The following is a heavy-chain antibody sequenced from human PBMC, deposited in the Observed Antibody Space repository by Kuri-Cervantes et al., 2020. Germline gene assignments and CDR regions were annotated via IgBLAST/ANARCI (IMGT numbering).Heavy chain of an antibody. CDR2: ISSGATTI. Sequence: LSLTCAGSGFTFSDYYMSWIRQAPGKGLEWVSYISSGATTIYYADSVKGRFTISRDNSKNTLYLQMNSLRAEDTAVYYCASPSVATITLPYYYYGMDVWGQGTTVTVSS. V-gene: IGHV3-11*01. D-gene: IGHD5-12*01. CDR3: ASPSVATITLPYYYYGMDV. CDR1: GFTFSDYY. J-gene: IGHJ6*02.